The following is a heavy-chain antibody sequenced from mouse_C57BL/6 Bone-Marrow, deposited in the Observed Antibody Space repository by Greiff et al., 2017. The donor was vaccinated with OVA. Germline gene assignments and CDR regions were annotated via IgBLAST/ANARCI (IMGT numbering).Heavy chain of an antibody. CDR3: ARGSSFFDY. Sequence: QVQLQQPGAELVKPGASVKLSCKASGYTFTSYWMQWVKQRPGQGLEWIGEIDPSDSYTNYNQKFKGKATLTVDTSSSQAYMQLSSLTSEDSAVYYCARGSSFFDYWGQGTTLTVSS. CDR2: IDPSDSYT. D-gene: IGHD1-1*01. J-gene: IGHJ2*01. V-gene: IGHV1-50*01. CDR1: GYTFTSYW.